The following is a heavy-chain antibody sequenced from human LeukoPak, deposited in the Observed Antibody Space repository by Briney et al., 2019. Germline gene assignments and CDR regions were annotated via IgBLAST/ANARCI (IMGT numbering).Heavy chain of an antibody. Sequence: PSETLSLTCAVYGGSFSGYYCSWIRQPPGKGLEWIGEINHSGSTNYNPSLKSRVTILVDTSKNQFSLKLSSVTAADTAVYYCARAGTRRDIAGATRAVKYWGQGTLVTVSS. CDR3: ARAGTRRDIAGATRAVKY. V-gene: IGHV4-34*01. CDR2: INHSGST. D-gene: IGHD1-26*01. CDR1: GGSFSGYY. J-gene: IGHJ4*02.